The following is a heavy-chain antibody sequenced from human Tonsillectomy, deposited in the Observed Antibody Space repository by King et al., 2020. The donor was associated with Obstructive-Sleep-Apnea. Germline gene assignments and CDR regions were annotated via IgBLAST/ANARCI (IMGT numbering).Heavy chain of an antibody. CDR2: ISGSGGST. V-gene: IGHV3-23*04. J-gene: IGHJ6*02. CDR1: GFTFSSYA. CDR3: AKNLLDCSSTSCYATFYYYGMDV. Sequence: QLVQSGGGLVQPGGSLRLSCAASGFTFSSYAMSWVRQAPGKGLEWVSAISGSGGSTYYADSVKGRFTISRDNSKNKLYLQMNSLRAEDTAGYYCAKNLLDCSSTSCYATFYYYGMDVWGQGTTVTVSS. D-gene: IGHD2-2*01.